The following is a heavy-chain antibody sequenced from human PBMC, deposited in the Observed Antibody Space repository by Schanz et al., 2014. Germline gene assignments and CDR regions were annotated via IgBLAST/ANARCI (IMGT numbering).Heavy chain of an antibody. D-gene: IGHD3-10*01. CDR2: ISGSGAST. CDR3: VRDELLWFGEVLSLDY. Sequence: EVQLLESGGGLVQPGVSLRLSCATSGFSFSSYAINWVRQAPGKGLEWVSGISGSGASTYYADSVKGRFTISRDNSNKTVDLQMNSLRAEDTALYYCVRDELLWFGEVLSLDYWGQGALVTVSS. V-gene: IGHV3-23*01. CDR1: GFSFSSYA. J-gene: IGHJ4*02.